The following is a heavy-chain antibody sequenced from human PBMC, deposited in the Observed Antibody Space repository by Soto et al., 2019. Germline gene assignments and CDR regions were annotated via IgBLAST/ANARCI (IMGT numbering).Heavy chain of an antibody. CDR3: AREGAIDCSGGSCYSESRYYDYGMDV. J-gene: IGHJ6*02. Sequence: PVGSLRLSCAASGFTFSSYSMNWVRQAPGKGLEWVSSISSSSSYIYYADSVKGRFTISRDNAKNSLYLQTNSLRAEDTAVYYCAREGAIDCSGGSCYSESRYYDYGMDVWGQGTTVTVAS. CDR1: GFTFSSYS. V-gene: IGHV3-21*01. D-gene: IGHD2-15*01. CDR2: ISSSSSYI.